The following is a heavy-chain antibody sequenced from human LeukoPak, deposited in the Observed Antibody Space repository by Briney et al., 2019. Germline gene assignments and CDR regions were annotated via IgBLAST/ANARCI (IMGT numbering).Heavy chain of an antibody. V-gene: IGHV1-2*02. D-gene: IGHD3-10*01. CDR1: GYTFTGYY. Sequence: ASVKVSCKASGYTFTGYYMHWVRQAPGQGLEWMGWINPNSGGTNYAQKFQGRVTMTRDTSISTAYMELSRLRSDDTAVYYCARELLWFGGAFDIWGQGTMVTVSS. CDR3: ARELLWFGGAFDI. CDR2: INPNSGGT. J-gene: IGHJ3*02.